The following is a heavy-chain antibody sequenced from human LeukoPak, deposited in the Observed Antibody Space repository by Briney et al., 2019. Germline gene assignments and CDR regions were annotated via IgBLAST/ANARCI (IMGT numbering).Heavy chain of an antibody. D-gene: IGHD4-17*01. J-gene: IGHJ3*02. CDR2: ISYDGSNK. CDR1: GFTFSSYG. Sequence: GGSLRLSCAASGFTFSSYGMHWVRQAPGKGLEWVAVISYDGSNKYYADSVKGRFTISRDNSKNTLYLQMNSLRAEDTAVYYCARAGYGDYLDNIAFDIWGQGTMVTVSS. V-gene: IGHV3-33*01. CDR3: ARAGYGDYLDNIAFDI.